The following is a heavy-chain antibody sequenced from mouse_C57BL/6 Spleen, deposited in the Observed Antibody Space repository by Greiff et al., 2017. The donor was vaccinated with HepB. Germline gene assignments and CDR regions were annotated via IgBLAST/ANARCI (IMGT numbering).Heavy chain of an antibody. V-gene: IGHV1-80*01. J-gene: IGHJ4*01. CDR2: IYPGDGDT. CDR1: GYAFSSYW. CDR3: ARGDYCSSYDAMDY. D-gene: IGHD1-1*01. Sequence: QVHVKQSGAELVKPGASVKISCKASGYAFSSYWMNWVKQRPGKGLEWIGQIYPGDGDTNYNGTFKGKATLTADKSSSTAYMQLSSLTSEDSAVYFCARGDYCSSYDAMDYWGQGTSVTVSS.